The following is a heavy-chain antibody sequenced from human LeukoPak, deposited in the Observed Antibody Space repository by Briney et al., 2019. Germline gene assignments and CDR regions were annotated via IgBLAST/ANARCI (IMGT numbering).Heavy chain of an antibody. CDR2: INPHSGGT. CDR3: AKTPPVSPYYFDY. J-gene: IGHJ4*02. Sequence: ASVKVSCKASGYTFTGYYMHWVRQAPGQGLEWMGWINPHSGGTNYAQKFQGWVTMTRDTSISTAYMELSRLRSDDTAVYYCAKTPPVSPYYFDYWGQGTLVTVSS. V-gene: IGHV1-2*04. D-gene: IGHD3-16*01. CDR1: GYTFTGYY.